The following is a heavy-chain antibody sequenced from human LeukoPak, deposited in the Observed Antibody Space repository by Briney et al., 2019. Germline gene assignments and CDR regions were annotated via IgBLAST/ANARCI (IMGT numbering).Heavy chain of an antibody. CDR2: ISHSGST. CDR3: ARDLYSSGWGYFDY. D-gene: IGHD6-19*01. Sequence: SETLSLTCTVSGGSMSSYYRSWIRQPPGKGLEWIGYISHSGSTKYNPSLKSRVTISVDTSKNQFSLKLNSVTAADTAVYYCARDLYSSGWGYFDYWGQGTLVTVSS. J-gene: IGHJ4*02. CDR1: GGSMSSYY. V-gene: IGHV4-4*08.